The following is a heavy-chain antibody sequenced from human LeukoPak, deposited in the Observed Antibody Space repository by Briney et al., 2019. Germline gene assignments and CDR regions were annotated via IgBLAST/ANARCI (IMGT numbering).Heavy chain of an antibody. V-gene: IGHV3-66*01. CDR3: ARVSPVTTPLYYFDY. D-gene: IGHD4-17*01. J-gene: IGHJ4*02. Sequence: GGSLRLSCAASGFTVSSNYMSWVRQAPGKGLEWVSVIYSGGSTYYADSVKGRFTISRDNSKNTLYLQMNSLRAEDTAVYYCARVSPVTTPLYYFDYWGQGTLVTVSS. CDR1: GFTVSSNY. CDR2: IYSGGST.